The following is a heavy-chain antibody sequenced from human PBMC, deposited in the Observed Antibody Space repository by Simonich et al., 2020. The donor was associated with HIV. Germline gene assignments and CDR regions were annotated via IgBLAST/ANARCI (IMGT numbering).Heavy chain of an antibody. V-gene: IGHV5-51*03. D-gene: IGHD6-19*01. CDR2: IYPGESDT. CDR1: GYSFTSYW. Sequence: EVQLVQSGAEVKKPGESLKMSCKGSGYSFTSYWIGWVRQMPGKGLEWMGIIYPGESDTRYSPSFQGQVTISADKSISTAYLQWSSLKASDTAMYYCVRRLAVAGTYWYFDLWGRGTLVTVSS. J-gene: IGHJ2*01. CDR3: VRRLAVAGTYWYFDL.